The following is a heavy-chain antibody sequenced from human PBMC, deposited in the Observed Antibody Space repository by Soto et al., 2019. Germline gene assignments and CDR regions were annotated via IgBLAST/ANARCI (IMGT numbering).Heavy chain of an antibody. CDR2: ISYDGSNK. CDR3: ARETTSQDYDSSGSDYYYYYGMDV. D-gene: IGHD3-22*01. V-gene: IGHV3-30-3*01. Sequence: GGSLRLSCAASGFTFSSYAMHWVRQAPGKGLEWVAVISYDGSNKYYADSVKGRFTISRDNSKNTLYLQMNSLRAEDTAVYYCARETTSQDYDSSGSDYYYYYGMDVWGQGTTVTVSS. CDR1: GFTFSSYA. J-gene: IGHJ6*02.